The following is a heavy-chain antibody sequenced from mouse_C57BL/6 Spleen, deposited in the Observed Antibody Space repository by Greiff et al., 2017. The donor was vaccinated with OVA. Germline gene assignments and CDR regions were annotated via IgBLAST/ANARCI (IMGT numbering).Heavy chain of an antibody. J-gene: IGHJ3*01. Sequence: QVQLQQPGAELVMPGASVKLSCKASGYTFTSYWMHWVKQRPGQGLEWIGEIDPSDSYTNYNQKFKGKSTLTVDKSSSTAYMQLSSLTSEDSAVYYCARSTNGPWFAYWGQGTLVTVSA. CDR1: GYTFTSYW. CDR3: ARSTNGPWFAY. V-gene: IGHV1-69*01. CDR2: IDPSDSYT. D-gene: IGHD3-1*01.